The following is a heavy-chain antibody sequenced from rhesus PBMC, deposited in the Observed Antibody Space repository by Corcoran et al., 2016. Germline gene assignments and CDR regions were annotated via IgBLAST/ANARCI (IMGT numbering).Heavy chain of an antibody. CDR3: ARGIQVRLVFDY. V-gene: IGHV4-165*01. CDR2: ISGCSGST. Sequence: QVQLQESGPGLVKPSETLSLTCAVSGGSFSGYYWGWTRPPPGKGREWIGFISGCSGSTDYNPSLKSRVTISTDTSKNQFSLNLSSVTAADTAVYYCARGIQVRLVFDYWGQGVLVTVSS. D-gene: IGHD4-23*01. CDR1: GGSFSGYY. J-gene: IGHJ4*01.